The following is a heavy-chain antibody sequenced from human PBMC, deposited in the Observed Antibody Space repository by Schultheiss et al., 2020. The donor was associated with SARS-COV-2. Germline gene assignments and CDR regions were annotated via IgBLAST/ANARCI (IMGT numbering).Heavy chain of an antibody. CDR2: ISWDGGST. J-gene: IGHJ4*02. CDR3: ARAVAGNILVSVYSPPDY. V-gene: IGHV3-43*01. D-gene: IGHD6-19*01. CDR1: GFTFDDYT. Sequence: GESLKISCAASGFTFDDYTMHWVRQAPGKGLEWVSLISWDGGSTYYADSVKGRFTISRDNSKNSLYLQMNSLRAEDTAVYYCARAVAGNILVSVYSPPDYWGQGTLVTVSS.